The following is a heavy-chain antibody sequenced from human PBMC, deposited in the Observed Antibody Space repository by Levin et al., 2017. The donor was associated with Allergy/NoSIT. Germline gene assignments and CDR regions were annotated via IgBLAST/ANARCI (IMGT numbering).Heavy chain of an antibody. CDR3: ARDMRAWGVVVINGDNDY. CDR2: ISYDDSKK. CDR1: GFTFSNYA. Sequence: AGGSLRLSCAASGFTFSNYAMHWVRQAPGKGLEWLAAISYDDSKKYYADSVRGRFIISRDNSKNTLYLQMNSLRAEDTAVYFCARDMRAWGVVVINGDNDYWGQGTLVTVSS. D-gene: IGHD3-22*01. V-gene: IGHV3-30*04. J-gene: IGHJ4*02.